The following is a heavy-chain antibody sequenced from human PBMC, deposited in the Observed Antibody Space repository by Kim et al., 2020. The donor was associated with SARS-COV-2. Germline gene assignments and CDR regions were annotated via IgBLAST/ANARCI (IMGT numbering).Heavy chain of an antibody. D-gene: IGHD3-22*01. J-gene: IGHJ6*02. CDR1: GFTFSSYG. V-gene: IGHV3-33*06. CDR3: AKEWDSSGYFGTDYYYYGMDV. Sequence: GGSLRLSCAASGFTFSSYGMHWVRQAPGKGLEWVAVIWYDGSNKYYADSVKGRFTISRDNSKNTLYLQINSLRAEDTAVYYCAKEWDSSGYFGTDYYYYGMDVWGQGTTVTVSS. CDR2: IWYDGSNK.